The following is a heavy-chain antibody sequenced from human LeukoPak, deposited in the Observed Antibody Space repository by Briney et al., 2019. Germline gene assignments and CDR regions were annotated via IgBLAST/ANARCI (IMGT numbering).Heavy chain of an antibody. Sequence: GGSLRLSCAASGFTFSDYYMGWIRQAPGKGLEWVSYISSSGSTIYYADSVKGRFTISRDNAKNSLYLQMNSLRAEDTAVYYCVRLTLDTVYSNCYYMDVWGKGTTVTVSS. J-gene: IGHJ6*03. CDR1: GFTFSDYY. V-gene: IGHV3-11*01. CDR2: ISSSGSTI. CDR3: VRLTLDTVYSNCYYMDV. D-gene: IGHD2-2*02.